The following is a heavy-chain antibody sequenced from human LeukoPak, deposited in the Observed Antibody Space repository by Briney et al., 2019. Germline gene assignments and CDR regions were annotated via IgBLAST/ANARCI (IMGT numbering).Heavy chain of an antibody. J-gene: IGHJ4*02. D-gene: IGHD1-26*01. CDR2: ISYDGSDK. CDR3: AKEVGTFTLAY. CDR1: GFSFSTYG. V-gene: IGHV3-30*18. Sequence: GGSLRLSCAASGFSFSTYGMHWVRQAPGKGLEWVTVISYDGSDKYYADSVKGRFTISRDNSRNTLYLQMNSLRVEDTAVYYCAKEVGTFTLAYWAQGTLVTAS.